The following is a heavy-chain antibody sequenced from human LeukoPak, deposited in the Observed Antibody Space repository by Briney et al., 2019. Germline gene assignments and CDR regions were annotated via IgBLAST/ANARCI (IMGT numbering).Heavy chain of an antibody. Sequence: PVGSLRLSCAASGFTFSSYWMHWVRQAPGKGLVWVSRINSDGSSTSYADSVKGRFTISRDNAKNTLYLQMNSLRAEDTAVYYCARVGYCSSTSCLGDYWGQGTLVTVSS. CDR2: INSDGSST. CDR3: ARVGYCSSTSCLGDY. CDR1: GFTFSSYW. D-gene: IGHD2-2*01. J-gene: IGHJ4*02. V-gene: IGHV3-74*01.